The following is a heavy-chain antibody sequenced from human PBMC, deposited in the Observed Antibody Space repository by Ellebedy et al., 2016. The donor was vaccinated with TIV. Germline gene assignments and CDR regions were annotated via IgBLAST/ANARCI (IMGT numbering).Heavy chain of an antibody. J-gene: IGHJ2*01. D-gene: IGHD1-14*01. CDR3: ARLRQSRDRSHWYFDL. CDR2: IFMSGST. Sequence: SETLSLXCTVSNASDASFSSYYWSWIRQPAGKGLEWIGRIFMSGSTSYNPSLKTRVTMSVDASTTQLSLNLSSVTAADTAVYFCARLRQSRDRSHWYFDLWGRGTLVTVSS. V-gene: IGHV4-4*07. CDR1: NASDASFSSYY.